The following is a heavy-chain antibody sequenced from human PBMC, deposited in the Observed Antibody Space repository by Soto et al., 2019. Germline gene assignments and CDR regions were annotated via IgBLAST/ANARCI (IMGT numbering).Heavy chain of an antibody. CDR2: ISAYNGNT. D-gene: IGHD6-19*01. Sequence: ASVKVSCKASGYTFTSYGISWVRQAPGQGLEWMGWISAYNGNTNYAQKLQGRVTMTTDTSTSTAYMELRSLRSDDTAVYYCARVPPGDGGWYYYYDGMDVWSQGTRVTVPS. J-gene: IGHJ6*02. CDR3: ARVPPGDGGWYYYYDGMDV. V-gene: IGHV1-18*01. CDR1: GYTFTSYG.